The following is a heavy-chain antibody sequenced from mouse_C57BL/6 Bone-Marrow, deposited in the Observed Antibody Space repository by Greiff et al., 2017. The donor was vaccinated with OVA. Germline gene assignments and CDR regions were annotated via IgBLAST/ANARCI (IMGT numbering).Heavy chain of an antibody. V-gene: IGHV5-2*01. CDR3: ARHRSNYDFAY. CDR1: DYEFPSHD. D-gene: IGHD2-5*01. Sequence: EVQLLESGGGLVQPGASLKLSCESNDYEFPSHDMSWVRKTPEQRLELVAAINSDGGSTYYPDTMERRFIISRDNTKKTLYLQMSSLRSEDTALDYCARHRSNYDFAYWGQGTLVTVSA. J-gene: IGHJ3*01. CDR2: INSDGGST.